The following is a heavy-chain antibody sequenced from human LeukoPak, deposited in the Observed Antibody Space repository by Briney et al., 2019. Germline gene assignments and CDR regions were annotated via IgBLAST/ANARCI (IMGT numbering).Heavy chain of an antibody. J-gene: IGHJ4*02. CDR1: GFIFNNYA. Sequence: PGGSLRLSCAGSGFIFNNYAMHWVRQPPGKGLEWVSGISWNSGSIDYADSVKGRFTISRDNAKNSLYLQMNSLRAEDTAVYYCARYSSGWYHVGFDYWGQGTLVTVSS. CDR3: ARYSSGWYHVGFDY. D-gene: IGHD6-19*01. CDR2: ISWNSGSI. V-gene: IGHV3-9*01.